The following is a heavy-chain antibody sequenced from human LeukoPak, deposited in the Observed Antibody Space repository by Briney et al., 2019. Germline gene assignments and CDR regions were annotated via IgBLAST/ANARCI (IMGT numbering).Heavy chain of an antibody. CDR2: ISYDGSNK. J-gene: IGHJ4*02. D-gene: IGHD6-19*01. CDR1: GFTFSSYG. V-gene: IGHV3-30*03. CDR3: ASEGIAVAGPRVDY. Sequence: GGFLRLSCAASGFTFSSYGMHWVRQAPGKGLEWVAVISYDGSNKYYADSVKGRFTISRDNSKNTLYLQMNSLRAEDTAVYYCASEGIAVAGPRVDYWGQGTLVTVSS.